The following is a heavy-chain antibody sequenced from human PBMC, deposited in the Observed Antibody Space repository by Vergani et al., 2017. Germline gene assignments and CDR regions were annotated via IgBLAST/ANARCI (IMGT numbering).Heavy chain of an antibody. CDR1: GYTFGHFD. Sequence: QEQLLQSGGGVVQPGGSLRHSCIGSGYTFGHFDMHWVRQVPGKGLAWVAFIRYDGSNPQYIDSVKGRFTISRDNSKDTLFLQMKGLRPEDTGTYFCAKKGGSLYYYAVSVWGQGTTINVSS. CDR2: IRYDGSNP. V-gene: IGHV3-30*02. CDR3: AKKGGSLYYYAVSV. J-gene: IGHJ6*02. D-gene: IGHD1-26*01.